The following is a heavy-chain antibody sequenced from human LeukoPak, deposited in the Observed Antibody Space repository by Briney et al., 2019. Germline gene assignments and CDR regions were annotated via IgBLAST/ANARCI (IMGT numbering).Heavy chain of an antibody. CDR3: ATVVLYSVYYFDY. V-gene: IGHV1-24*01. Sequence: GPSEKVSCKVSGYTLTELSMHWVRQAPGKGLEWMGGFDPEDGATIYAQKFQGRVTMTEDTSTDTAYMELSSLRSEDTAVYYCATVVLYSVYYFDYWGQGTLVSVSS. CDR1: GYTLTELS. D-gene: IGHD1-26*01. CDR2: FDPEDGAT. J-gene: IGHJ4*02.